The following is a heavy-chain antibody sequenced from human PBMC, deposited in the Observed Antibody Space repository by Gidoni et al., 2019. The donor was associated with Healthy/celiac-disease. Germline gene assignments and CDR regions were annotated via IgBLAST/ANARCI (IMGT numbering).Heavy chain of an antibody. CDR3: TSGPPQVDAFDI. V-gene: IGHV3-73*02. Sequence: EVQLVESGGGLVQPGGSLKLSCAASGFPFSGSAMHWVRQASGKGLEWVGRIRSKANSYATAYAASVKGRFTISRDDSKNTAYLQMNSLKTEDTAVYYCTSGPPQVDAFDIWGQGTMVTVSS. CDR1: GFPFSGSA. J-gene: IGHJ3*02. CDR2: IRSKANSYAT.